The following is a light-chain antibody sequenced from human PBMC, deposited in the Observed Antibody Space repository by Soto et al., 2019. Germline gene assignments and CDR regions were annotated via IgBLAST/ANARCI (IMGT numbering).Light chain of an antibody. J-gene: IGLJ1*01. CDR2: EVT. V-gene: IGLV2-8*01. Sequence: SALTQPPSASGSPGQSVTISCTGTSSDVGGYKYVSWYQQHRGKAPKLMIYEVTKRPSGVPDRFSGSKSGNTASLTVSGLRAEDEADYYCSSYAGNNKFVFGTGTKLTVL. CDR3: SSYAGNNKFV. CDR1: SSDVGGYKY.